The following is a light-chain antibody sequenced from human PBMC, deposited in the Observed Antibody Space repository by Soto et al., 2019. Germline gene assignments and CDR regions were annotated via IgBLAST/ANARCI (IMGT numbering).Light chain of an antibody. CDR2: GAS. CDR3: QQYDNWPPLT. CDR1: QSVSSN. J-gene: IGKJ4*01. Sequence: TQSPGTLSLSPGEGATLSCRASQSVSSNLAWYQQKPGQAPRLLIYGASTRATGVPARFSGSGSGTEFALTISTLQSEDFAVYYCQQYDNWPPLTFGGGTKVDIK. V-gene: IGKV3-15*01.